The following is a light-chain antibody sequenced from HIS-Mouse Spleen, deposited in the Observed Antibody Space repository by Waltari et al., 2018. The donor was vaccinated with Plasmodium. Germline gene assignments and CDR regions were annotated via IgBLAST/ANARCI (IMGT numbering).Light chain of an antibody. V-gene: IGLV3-25*03. Sequence: SYALTQPPSVSVSPGQPTRITCSGAALPKQYAYCYQQKPGQAPVLVIYKDSERPSGIPERFSGSSSGTTVTLTISGVQAEDEADYYCQSADSSGTPNWVFGGGTKLTVL. J-gene: IGLJ3*02. CDR1: ALPKQY. CDR3: QSADSSGTPNWV. CDR2: KDS.